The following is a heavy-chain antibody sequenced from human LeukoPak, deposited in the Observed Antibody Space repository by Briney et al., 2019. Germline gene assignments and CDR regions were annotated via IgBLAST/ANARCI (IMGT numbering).Heavy chain of an antibody. D-gene: IGHD6-6*01. CDR3: ARTSIAARRANAFDI. Sequence: TSETLSLTCTVSGGSISSYYWSWIRQPPGKGLEWIGYIYYSGSTNYNPSLKSRVTISVDRSKNQFSLKLSSVTAADTAVYYCARTSIAARRANAFDIWGQGTMVTVSS. V-gene: IGHV4-59*12. J-gene: IGHJ3*02. CDR1: GGSISSYY. CDR2: IYYSGST.